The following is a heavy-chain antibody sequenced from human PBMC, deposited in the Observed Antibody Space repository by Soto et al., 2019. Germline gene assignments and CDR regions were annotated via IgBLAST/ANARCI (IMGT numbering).Heavy chain of an antibody. CDR3: TRERYFDGYVKEACDT. D-gene: IGHD3-9*01. Sequence: QVQPVESGGGVVQPGGSLRLSCAASGFNFGDYAMHWVRQAPGKGLEWVAVISGDGRVTFYTDSVKGRFIISRDNSKSTLFLQLNSLRAEYTAVYYCTRERYFDGYVKEACDTWGQGILVSVSS. CDR1: GFNFGDYA. J-gene: IGHJ5*02. V-gene: IGHV3-30-3*01. CDR2: ISGDGRVT.